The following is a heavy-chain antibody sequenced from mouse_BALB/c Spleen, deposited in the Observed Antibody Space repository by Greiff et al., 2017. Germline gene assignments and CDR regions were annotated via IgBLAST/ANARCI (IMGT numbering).Heavy chain of an antibody. J-gene: IGHJ3*01. CDR3: AKFYYDYGGFAD. D-gene: IGHD2-4*01. V-gene: IGHV2-9*02. CDR2: IWAGGST. CDR1: GFSLTSYG. Sequence: QVQLKESGPGLVAPSQSLSITCTVSGFSLTSYGVHWVRQPPGKGLEWLGVIWAGGSTNYNSALMSRLSISKDNSKSQVFLKMNSLQTDDTAMYYCAKFYYDYGGFADWGEGTLVTVSA.